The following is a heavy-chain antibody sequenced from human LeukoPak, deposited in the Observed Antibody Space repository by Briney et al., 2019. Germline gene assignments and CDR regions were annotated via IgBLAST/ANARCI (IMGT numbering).Heavy chain of an antibody. CDR1: GGSFSGYY. CDR2: IYYSGST. Sequence: SETLSLTCAVYGGSFSGYYWSWIRQPPGKGLEWIGYIYYSGSTNYNPSLKSRVTISVDTSKNQFSLKLSSVAAADTAVYYCARAEGYCSGGSCYRLGMDVWGQGTTVTVSS. J-gene: IGHJ6*02. CDR3: ARAEGYCSGGSCYRLGMDV. V-gene: IGHV4-59*01. D-gene: IGHD2-15*01.